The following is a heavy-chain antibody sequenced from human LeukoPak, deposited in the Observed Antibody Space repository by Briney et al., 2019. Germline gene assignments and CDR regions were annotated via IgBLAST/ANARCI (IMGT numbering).Heavy chain of an antibody. CDR3: ARGGSRDGYNRPLDY. J-gene: IGHJ4*02. V-gene: IGHV4-59*01. D-gene: IGHD5-24*01. CDR1: GGSITSYY. CDR2: TYYHGGA. Sequence: TSETLSLTCTVSGGSITSYYWSWIRQPPGKGLEGVGYTYYHGGANYNPSLKSRITMSVDTSKNQFSLSLNSVTAADTAVYYCARGGSRDGYNRPLDYWGQGTLVTVSS.